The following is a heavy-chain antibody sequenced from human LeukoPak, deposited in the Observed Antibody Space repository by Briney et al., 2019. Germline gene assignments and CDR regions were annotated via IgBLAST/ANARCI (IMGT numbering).Heavy chain of an antibody. CDR2: IYYSGST. Sequence: KASETLSLTCTVSGGSISSSSYYWGWIRQPPGKGLEWIGSIYYSGSTNYNPSLKSRVTISVDTSKNQFSLKLSSVTTADTAVYYCARDRLHQNYWGQGTLVTVSS. CDR1: GGSISSSSYY. CDR3: ARDRLHQNY. D-gene: IGHD4-11*01. J-gene: IGHJ4*02. V-gene: IGHV4-39*07.